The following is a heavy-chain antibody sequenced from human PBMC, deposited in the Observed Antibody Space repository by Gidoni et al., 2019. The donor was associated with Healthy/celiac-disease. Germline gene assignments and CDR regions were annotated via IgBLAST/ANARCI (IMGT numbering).Heavy chain of an antibody. J-gene: IGHJ3*02. V-gene: IGHV1-8*01. Sequence: QVQLVQSGAEVKKPGASVKVSCKASGYTFTSYDINWVRQATGQGLEWMGWMNPNSGNTSISTAYMELSSLRSEDTAVYYCARGAYDFWSGHDAFDIWGQGTMVTVSS. D-gene: IGHD3-3*01. CDR1: GYTFTSYD. CDR3: ARGAYDFWSGHDAFDI. CDR2: MNPNSG.